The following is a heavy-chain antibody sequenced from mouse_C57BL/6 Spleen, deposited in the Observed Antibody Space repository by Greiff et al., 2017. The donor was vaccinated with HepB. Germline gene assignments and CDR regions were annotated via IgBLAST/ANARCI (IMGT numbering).Heavy chain of an antibody. D-gene: IGHD2-1*01. J-gene: IGHJ1*03. CDR2: IWSGGST. V-gene: IGHV2-2*01. CDR1: GFSLTSYG. Sequence: QVQLQQSGPGLVQPSQSLSITCTVSGFSLTSYGVHWVRQSPGKGLEWLGVIWSGGSTDYNAAFISRLSISKDNSKSQVFFKMNSLQADDTAIYYCARNSGGNWWYFDVWGTGTTVTVSS. CDR3: ARNSGGNWWYFDV.